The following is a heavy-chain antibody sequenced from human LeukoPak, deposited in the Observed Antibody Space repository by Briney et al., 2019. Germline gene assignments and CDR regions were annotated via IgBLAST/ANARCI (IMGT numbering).Heavy chain of an antibody. CDR1: GGTFSSYA. V-gene: IGHV1-69*06. J-gene: IGHJ6*03. Sequence: SVKVSCKASGGTFSSYAISWVRQAPGQGLEWMGGIIPIFGTANYAQKFQGRVTITADKSTSTAYMELSSLRSVDTAVYYCARGPSSSSYYYYYYYYMDVWGKGTTVTVSS. CDR2: IIPIFGTA. D-gene: IGHD6-13*01. CDR3: ARGPSSSSYYYYYYYYMDV.